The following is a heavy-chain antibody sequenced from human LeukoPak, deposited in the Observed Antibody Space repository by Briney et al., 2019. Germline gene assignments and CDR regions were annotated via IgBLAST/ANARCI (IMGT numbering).Heavy chain of an antibody. D-gene: IGHD2-2*01. Sequence: GRSLRLSCAASGFTFSSYGMHWVRQAPGKGLEWVAVIWYDGSNKYYADSVKGRFTISRDNSKNTLYLQMNSLRAEDTAVYYCARDVPSIVVVPAAIDNWGQGTLVTVSS. CDR2: IWYDGSNK. V-gene: IGHV3-33*01. J-gene: IGHJ4*02. CDR1: GFTFSSYG. CDR3: ARDVPSIVVVPAAIDN.